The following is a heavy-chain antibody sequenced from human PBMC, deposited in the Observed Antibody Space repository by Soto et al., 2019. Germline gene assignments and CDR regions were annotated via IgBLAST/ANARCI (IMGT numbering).Heavy chain of an antibody. V-gene: IGHV4-30-2*01. CDR2: IYHSGST. D-gene: IGHD6-6*01. CDR1: GGSISSGGYS. Sequence: PSETLSLTCAVSGGSISSGGYSWSWIRQPPGKGLEWIGYIYHSGSTYYNPSLKSRVTISVDRSKNQFSLKLSSVTAADMAVYYCARGSHSSSSGYYYYGMDVWGQGTTVTVSS. J-gene: IGHJ6*02. CDR3: ARGSHSSSSGYYYYGMDV.